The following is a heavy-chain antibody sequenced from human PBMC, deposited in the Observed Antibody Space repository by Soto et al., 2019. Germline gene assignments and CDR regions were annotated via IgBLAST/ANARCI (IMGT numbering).Heavy chain of an antibody. J-gene: IGHJ4*02. D-gene: IGHD4-17*01. CDR1: GGSISSYY. V-gene: IGHV4-59*12. Sequence: SETLSLTCTVSGGSISSYYWSWIRQPPGKGLEWIGYIYYSGSTNYNPSLKSRVTISVDTSKNQFSLKLSSVTAADTAVYYCAREPYYGDYAQVPFDYWGQGTLVTVSS. CDR3: AREPYYGDYAQVPFDY. CDR2: IYYSGST.